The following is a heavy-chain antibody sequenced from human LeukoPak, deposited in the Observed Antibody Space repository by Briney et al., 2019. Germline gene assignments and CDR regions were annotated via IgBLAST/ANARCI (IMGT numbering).Heavy chain of an antibody. V-gene: IGHV4-31*03. J-gene: IGHJ4*02. Sequence: SETLSLTCTVSGGSISSGGYYWSWIRQHPGKGLEWIGYIYYSGSTYYNPSLKSRVTISVDTSKNQFSLKLSSVTAADTAVYYCAGNYYDSSGYLDWGQGTLVTVSS. D-gene: IGHD3-22*01. CDR2: IYYSGST. CDR1: GGSISSGGYY. CDR3: AGNYYDSSGYLD.